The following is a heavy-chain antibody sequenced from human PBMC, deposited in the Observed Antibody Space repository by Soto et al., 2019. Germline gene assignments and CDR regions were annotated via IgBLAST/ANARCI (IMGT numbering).Heavy chain of an antibody. J-gene: IGHJ4*02. CDR3: ARAGDGYNFGAVD. CDR2: IIPKLGSA. CDR1: GGGNLRDYR. Sequence: QVQLVQSGAEVKEPGSSVKVSCKASGGGNLRDYRTTWVRRAPGQGLEWMGGIIPKLGSANYAQNFQGRVTVTADESTKTVYMELRSPRSDETAVYYCARAGDGYNFGAVDWGQGTPVTVSS. V-gene: IGHV1-69*01. D-gene: IGHD2-21*01.